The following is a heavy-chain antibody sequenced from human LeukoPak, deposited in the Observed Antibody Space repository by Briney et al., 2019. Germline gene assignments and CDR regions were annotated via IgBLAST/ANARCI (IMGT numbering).Heavy chain of an antibody. CDR2: INSGSDTI. CDR3: AGDRLAPYWYFDL. CDR1: GFTFSDYS. V-gene: IGHV3-48*02. D-gene: IGHD5-12*01. J-gene: IGHJ2*01. Sequence: PGGSLRLSCAASGFTFSDYSMNWVRQAPGKGLELVSYINSGSDTIYYADSVKGRFTISRDNAKSSVYLQMNSLRDEDAAVYYCAGDRLAPYWYFDLWGRGTLVTVSS.